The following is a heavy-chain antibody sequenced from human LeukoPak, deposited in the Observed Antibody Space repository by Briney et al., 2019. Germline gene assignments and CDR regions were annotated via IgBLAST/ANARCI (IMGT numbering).Heavy chain of an antibody. Sequence: SETLSLTCTVSGDSINSLDLWSWVRQPPGKGLEWIGEMYLSGTTHSNPSVKSRVTISIDKSKNQFSLKLSSVTAADTAVYYCARANSGDYTIDYWGQGTLVTVSS. CDR2: MYLSGTT. CDR1: GDSINSLDL. V-gene: IGHV4-4*02. D-gene: IGHD4-17*01. CDR3: ARANSGDYTIDY. J-gene: IGHJ4*02.